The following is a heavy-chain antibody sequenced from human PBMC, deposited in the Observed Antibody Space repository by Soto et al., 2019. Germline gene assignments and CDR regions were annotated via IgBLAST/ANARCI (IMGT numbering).Heavy chain of an antibody. J-gene: IGHJ6*02. CDR3: ARVCGGDCHYGMDV. CDR2: IYYSGST. CDR1: GGSISSGGYY. D-gene: IGHD2-21*02. V-gene: IGHV4-31*03. Sequence: QVQLQESGPGLVKPSQTLSLTCTVSGGSISSGGYYWSWIRQHPGKGLEWIGYIYYSGSTYYNPSLKSRVTISVDTSKNQVSLKLSSVTAADTAVYYCARVCGGDCHYGMDVWGQWTTVTVSS.